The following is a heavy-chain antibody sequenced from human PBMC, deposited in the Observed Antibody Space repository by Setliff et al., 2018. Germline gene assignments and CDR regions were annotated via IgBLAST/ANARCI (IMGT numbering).Heavy chain of an antibody. D-gene: IGHD2-2*01. Sequence: ASVKVSCKASGYTFTDYGVTWVRQAPGQGLEWVGWISPYTGNAYYAPKFQGRVSLTTDTSTTTAYMDLRSLRPDDTAIYFCSMLVRFCTRTSCQRLSGDDYWGQGTLVTVSS. CDR2: ISPYTGNA. CDR1: GYTFTDYG. V-gene: IGHV1-18*01. CDR3: SMLVRFCTRTSCQRLSGDDY. J-gene: IGHJ4*02.